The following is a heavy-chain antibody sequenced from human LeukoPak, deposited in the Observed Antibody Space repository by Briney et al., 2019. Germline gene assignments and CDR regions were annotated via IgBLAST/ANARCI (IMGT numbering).Heavy chain of an antibody. Sequence: PSETLSLTCTVSGGSVSSYYWSWIRQAPGKGLEWIGYIYYSGSTNYNPSLKSRVTISVDTSKNQFSLKLSSVTAADTAVYYCAGYIAAAGGNNWFDPWGQGTLVTVSS. CDR3: AGYIAAAGGNNWFDP. CDR1: GGSVSSYY. CDR2: IYYSGST. D-gene: IGHD6-13*01. J-gene: IGHJ5*02. V-gene: IGHV4-59*02.